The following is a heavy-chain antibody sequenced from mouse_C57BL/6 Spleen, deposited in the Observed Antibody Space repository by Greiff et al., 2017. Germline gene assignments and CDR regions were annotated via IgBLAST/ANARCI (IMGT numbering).Heavy chain of an antibody. CDR2: IYPGSGST. Sequence: QVQLQQPGAELVKPGASVKMSCKASGYTFTSYWITWVKQRPGQGLEWIGDIYPGSGSTNYNEKFQSKATLTVDTSSSTAYMQLSSLTSEDSAVYDCAGGGIYYEETRAMDYWGQGTSVTVSS. V-gene: IGHV1-55*01. D-gene: IGHD2-4*01. J-gene: IGHJ4*01. CDR1: GYTFTSYW. CDR3: AGGGIYYEETRAMDY.